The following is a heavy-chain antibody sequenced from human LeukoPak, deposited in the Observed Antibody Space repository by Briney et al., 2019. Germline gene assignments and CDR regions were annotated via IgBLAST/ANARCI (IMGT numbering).Heavy chain of an antibody. CDR2: ISSGSRYM. J-gene: IGHJ4*02. D-gene: IGHD6-19*01. CDR3: ARGPTLIGVAGTWPLDY. V-gene: IGHV3-21*03. CDR1: GFTFSDYS. Sequence: PGGTLRLSCAASGFTFSDYSMKWVRQAPGKGLEWVSSISSGSRYMYYAHSLKGRFTISRDSAKNSLYLQMNSLRTEATAGYYCARGPTLIGVAGTWPLDYWGQGILVTVSS.